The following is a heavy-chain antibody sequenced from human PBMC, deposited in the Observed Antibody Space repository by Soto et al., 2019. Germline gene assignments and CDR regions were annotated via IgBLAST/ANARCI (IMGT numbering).Heavy chain of an antibody. J-gene: IGHJ1*01. CDR2: ITVNGIT. Sequence: GSLRLSCAASGFTVSSNYMSWVRQAPGKGLEWIGRITVNGITQYTPSFRSRVTMSMDTSRNQFSLNLQSATAADTALYYCARESGENWTYEAHWGQGTLVTVSS. V-gene: IGHV4-4*07. CDR3: ARESGENWTYEAH. CDR1: GFTVSSNY. D-gene: IGHD1-7*01.